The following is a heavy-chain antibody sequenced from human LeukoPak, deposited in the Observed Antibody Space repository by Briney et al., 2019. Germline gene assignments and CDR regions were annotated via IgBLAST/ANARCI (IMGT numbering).Heavy chain of an antibody. D-gene: IGHD3-22*01. CDR3: ARGADYYDSSGYYYNY. CDR1: GGSISSGGYY. V-gene: IGHV4-31*03. J-gene: IGHJ4*02. Sequence: SETLSLTCTVSGGSISSGGYYWSWIRQHPGKGLEWIGYIYYSGSTYYNPSLKSRVTISVDTSKNQFSLKLSSVTAADTAVYYCARGADYYDSSGYYYNYWGQGTLVTVSP. CDR2: IYYSGST.